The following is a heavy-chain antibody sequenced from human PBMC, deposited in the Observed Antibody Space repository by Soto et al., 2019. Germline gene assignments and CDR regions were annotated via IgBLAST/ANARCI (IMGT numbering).Heavy chain of an antibody. Sequence: QVQLVQSGAEVKRPGSSVKVSCKASGDTFTFYSINWVRQAPGLGLEWMGRINPILSMSNYAQRFQGRVTMTADKSTSTANMELSSLRSEDTAIYYCARSYGSGYRAFDYWGQGALVTVSS. J-gene: IGHJ4*02. V-gene: IGHV1-69*02. D-gene: IGHD3-10*01. CDR2: INPILSMS. CDR3: ARSYGSGYRAFDY. CDR1: GDTFTFYS.